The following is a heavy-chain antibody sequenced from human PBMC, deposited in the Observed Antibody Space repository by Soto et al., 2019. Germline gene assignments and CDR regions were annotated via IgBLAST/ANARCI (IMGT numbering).Heavy chain of an antibody. D-gene: IGHD3-22*01. CDR2: ISGNSNYI. J-gene: IGHJ4*02. V-gene: IGHV3-21*01. Sequence: EVHLVESGGGLVKPGGSLRITCAAYGFTFSHYTMNWVRQPPGTGLEWVSAISGNSNYIYYKDSVKGRFTISRDNAKDSLYLQMDSLTDEDTSVYYCVNDSSGPYWGQGTLVNVSS. CDR1: GFTFSHYT. CDR3: VNDSSGPY.